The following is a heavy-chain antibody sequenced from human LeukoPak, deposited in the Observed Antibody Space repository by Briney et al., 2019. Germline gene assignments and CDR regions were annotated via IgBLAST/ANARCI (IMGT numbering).Heavy chain of an antibody. V-gene: IGHV4-34*01. CDR1: GGSFSGYY. CDR2: INHSGST. J-gene: IGHJ4*02. D-gene: IGHD3-10*01. Sequence: PSETLSLTCAVYGGSFSGYYWSWIRQPPGKGLEWIGEINHSGSTNYNPSLKSRVTISVDTSKNHFSLKLSSVTAADTAVYYCARKNMVRGVILDYWGQGTLVTVSS. CDR3: ARKNMVRGVILDY.